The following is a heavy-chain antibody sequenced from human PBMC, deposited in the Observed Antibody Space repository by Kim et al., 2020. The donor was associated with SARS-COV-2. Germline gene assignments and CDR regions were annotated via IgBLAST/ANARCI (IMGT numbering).Heavy chain of an antibody. CDR3: ARPKARLFYDSSGHYYDY. Sequence: GGSLRLSCAASGFTFSSYTMHWVRQAPGKGLEWVAIISSDEKNKYYADSVKGRFTISRDTSKSTLYLQINSLRAEDTAVYYCARPKARLFYDSSGHYYDYWGRGTLVTVSS. CDR2: ISSDEKNK. D-gene: IGHD3-22*01. J-gene: IGHJ4*02. V-gene: IGHV3-30*04. CDR1: GFTFSSYT.